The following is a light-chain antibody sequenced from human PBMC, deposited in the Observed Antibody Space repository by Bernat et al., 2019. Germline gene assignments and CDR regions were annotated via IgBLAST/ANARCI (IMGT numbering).Light chain of an antibody. CDR2: AAS. Sequence: DIQMTQSPSSLSASVGDRVTITCRASQSIISYLNWYQQKPGKAPKLLNYAASSLQSGVPSRFSGSGSGTDFTLTISSLQPEDFATYYCQQSYSTPLTFGGGTKVEIK. CDR1: QSIISY. J-gene: IGKJ4*01. CDR3: QQSYSTPLT. V-gene: IGKV1-39*01.